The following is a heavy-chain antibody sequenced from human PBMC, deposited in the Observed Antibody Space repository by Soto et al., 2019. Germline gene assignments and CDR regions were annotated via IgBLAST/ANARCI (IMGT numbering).Heavy chain of an antibody. Sequence: QVQLVESGGGVVQPRTSLRLSCEASGFTFSSYGIHWVRQAPGKGLEWVAVIWHDGSYKYYADYVKGRFTISRDNSKNTLYLEMNSLRAEDTAIYYCARDVKAVAGLDLWGQGTLVSVS. CDR2: IWHDGSYK. CDR1: GFTFSSYG. J-gene: IGHJ5*02. D-gene: IGHD6-19*01. V-gene: IGHV3-33*01. CDR3: ARDVKAVAGLDL.